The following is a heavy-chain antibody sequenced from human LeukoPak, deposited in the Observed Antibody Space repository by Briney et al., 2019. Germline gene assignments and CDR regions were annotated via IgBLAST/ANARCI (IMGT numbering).Heavy chain of an antibody. CDR1: GGSISSYY. CDR2: IYYSGST. V-gene: IGHV4-59*01. Sequence: PSETLSLTCTVSGGSISSYYWSWIRQPPGKGLEWIGYIYYSGSTYYNPSLKSRVTISVDTSKNQFSPKLSSVTAADTAVYYCARESAEYFQHWGQGTLVTVSS. J-gene: IGHJ1*01. CDR3: ARESAEYFQH.